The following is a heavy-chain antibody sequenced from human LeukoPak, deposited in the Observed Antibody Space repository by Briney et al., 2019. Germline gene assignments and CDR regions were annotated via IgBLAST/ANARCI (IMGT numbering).Heavy chain of an antibody. D-gene: IGHD6-13*01. CDR2: INHSGST. CDR1: GGSFSGYY. CDR3: ARAEAAGTPYFDY. J-gene: IGHJ4*02. V-gene: IGHV4-34*01. Sequence: KPSETLSLTCAVYGGSFSGYYWSWIRQPPGKGLEWIGEINHSGSTNYNPSLKSRVTMSVDTSKNQFSLKLSSVTAADTAVYYCARAEAAGTPYFDYWGQGTLVTVSS.